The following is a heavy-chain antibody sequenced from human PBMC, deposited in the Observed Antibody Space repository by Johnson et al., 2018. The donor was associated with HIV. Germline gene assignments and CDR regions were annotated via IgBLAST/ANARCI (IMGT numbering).Heavy chain of an antibody. Sequence: VQLVESGGGLVQPGRSLRLSCAASGFTVSSSYMSWVRQAPGKGLEWVSVIYSGGSTDHADSVKGRFTISRDNSKNALYLQMSSLRAEDTAVYYCARGLTGDDAFDIWGQGTMVTVSS. CDR2: IYSGGST. V-gene: IGHV3-66*02. CDR1: GFTVSSSY. D-gene: IGHD7-27*01. J-gene: IGHJ3*02. CDR3: ARGLTGDDAFDI.